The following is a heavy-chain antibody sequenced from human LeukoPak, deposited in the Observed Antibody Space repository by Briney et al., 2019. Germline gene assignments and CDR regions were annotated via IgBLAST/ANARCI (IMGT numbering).Heavy chain of an antibody. CDR3: ARQLHPSYYYMDV. D-gene: IGHD5-24*01. V-gene: IGHV4-38-2*02. Sequence: SETLSLTCTVSGYSISSGYYWGWIRQPPGKGLEWIGYIYYSGSTNYNPSLKSRVTISVDTSKNQFSLKLSSVTAADTAVYYCARQLHPSYYYMDVWGKGTTVTISS. CDR1: GYSISSGYY. CDR2: IYYSGST. J-gene: IGHJ6*03.